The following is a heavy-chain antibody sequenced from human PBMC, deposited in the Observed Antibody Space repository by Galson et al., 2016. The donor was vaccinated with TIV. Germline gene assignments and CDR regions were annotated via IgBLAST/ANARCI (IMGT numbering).Heavy chain of an antibody. J-gene: IGHJ4*02. Sequence: SLRLSCAASGFSFSVYAMSWVRQAPGKGLEWVSSLTGSGAVTYYAESVKGRFTISRDNSKNTLHLRMSNLRPEDTAMYYCAKDDQGWVDIAGTDNWGQGTLVTVSS. CDR2: LTGSGAVT. V-gene: IGHV3-23*01. CDR3: AKDDQGWVDIAGTDN. D-gene: IGHD1-1*01. CDR1: GFSFSVYA.